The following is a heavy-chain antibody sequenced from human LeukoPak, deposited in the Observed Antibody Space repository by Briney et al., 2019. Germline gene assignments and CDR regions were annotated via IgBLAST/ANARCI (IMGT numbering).Heavy chain of an antibody. CDR1: GGSISSGDYY. CDR2: IYYSGST. CDR3: ARASGSYHAVDY. J-gene: IGHJ4*02. V-gene: IGHV4-30-4*08. Sequence: KASETLSLTCTVSGGSISSGDYYWSWIRQPPGKGLEWIGYIYYSGSTYYNPSLKSRVTISVDTSKNQFSLKLSSVTAADTAVYYCARASGSYHAVDYWGQGTLVTVSS. D-gene: IGHD1-26*01.